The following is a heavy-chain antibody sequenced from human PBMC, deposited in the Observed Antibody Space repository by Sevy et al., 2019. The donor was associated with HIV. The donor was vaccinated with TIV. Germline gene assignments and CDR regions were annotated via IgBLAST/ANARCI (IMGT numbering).Heavy chain of an antibody. Sequence: ASLKVSCKASGYTFTGQYIHWVRQAPGQGLEWMGWINPNSGDTKHAQEFKGRVTMTRDTSISTAYMELSGLKSDDTAVYYCSRDLRLRGYSYGCFDYWGQGTLVTVSS. CDR3: SRDLRLRGYSYGCFDY. CDR2: INPNSGDT. J-gene: IGHJ4*02. D-gene: IGHD5-18*01. V-gene: IGHV1-2*02. CDR1: GYTFTGQY.